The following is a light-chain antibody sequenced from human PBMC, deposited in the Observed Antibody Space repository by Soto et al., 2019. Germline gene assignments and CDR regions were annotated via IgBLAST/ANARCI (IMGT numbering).Light chain of an antibody. CDR3: QQYGSSPWT. Sequence: IVMTKSPATLSVSPGARVTLSCRASQSVSPNLAWYQQTPGQAPRLLISGASSRATGIPDRFSSSGSGTDFTLTSSRLEPEDFAVYYCQQYGSSPWTFGQGTKVDIK. V-gene: IGKV3-20*01. CDR2: GAS. CDR1: QSVSPN. J-gene: IGKJ1*01.